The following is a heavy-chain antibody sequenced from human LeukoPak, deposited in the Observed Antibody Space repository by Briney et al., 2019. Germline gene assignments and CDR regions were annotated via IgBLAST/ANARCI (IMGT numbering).Heavy chain of an antibody. V-gene: IGHV3-30*18. J-gene: IGHJ4*03. D-gene: IGHD3-22*01. Sequence: PGRSLRLSCAASGFTFSSYGMHWVRQAPGKGLEWVAAISDDGSNKYYADSMKGRFTISRDNSKNTVYLQMNSLRAGDTAVYYCAKDLENYYDSSGYVDYWGQGTTVTVSS. CDR1: GFTFSSYG. CDR3: AKDLENYYDSSGYVDY. CDR2: ISDDGSNK.